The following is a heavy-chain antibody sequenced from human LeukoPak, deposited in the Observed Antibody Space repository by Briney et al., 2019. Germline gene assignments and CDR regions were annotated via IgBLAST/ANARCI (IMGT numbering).Heavy chain of an antibody. CDR1: GYTFTSYD. J-gene: IGHJ4*02. CDR2: MNPNSGNT. CDR3: ARVPPEEIFGVVIILGEYYFDY. Sequence: ASVKVSCKASGYTFTSYDINWVRQATGQGLEWMGWMNPNSGNTGYAQKFQGRVTMTRNTSISTAYMELSSLRSDDTAVYYCARVPPEEIFGVVIILGEYYFDYWGQGTLVTVSS. V-gene: IGHV1-8*01. D-gene: IGHD3-3*01.